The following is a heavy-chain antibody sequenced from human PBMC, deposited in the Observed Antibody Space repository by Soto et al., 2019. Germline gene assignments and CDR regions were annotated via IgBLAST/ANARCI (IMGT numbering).Heavy chain of an antibody. D-gene: IGHD1-26*01. J-gene: IGHJ4*02. Sequence: ASVKVSCKVSGYALAELSMHWVRQAPGKGLEWMGGFDPEDAQLIYAQKFQGRVAMTEDASTDTAYMELSSLRSEDTAVYYCATDPGELWNYWGQGTLVTVSS. V-gene: IGHV1-24*01. CDR2: FDPEDAQL. CDR1: GYALAELS. CDR3: ATDPGELWNY.